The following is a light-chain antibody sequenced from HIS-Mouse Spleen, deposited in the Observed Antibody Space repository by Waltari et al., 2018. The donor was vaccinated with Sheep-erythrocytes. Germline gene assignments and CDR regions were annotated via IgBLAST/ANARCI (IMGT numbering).Light chain of an antibody. V-gene: IGLV2-11*01. CDR2: DVS. J-gene: IGLJ1*01. Sequence: QSALTQPRSVSGSPGQSVTIPCTGTSSDVVGFNYLSWYQQHPGKAPKLMIYDVSKRPSGVPDRFSGSKSGNTASLTISGLQAEDEADYYCCSYAGSYNHVFATGTKVTVL. CDR1: SSDVVGFNY. CDR3: CSYAGSYNHV.